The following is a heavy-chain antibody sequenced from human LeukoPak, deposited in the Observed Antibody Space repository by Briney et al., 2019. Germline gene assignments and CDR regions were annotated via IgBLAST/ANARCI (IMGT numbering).Heavy chain of an antibody. J-gene: IGHJ4*02. CDR3: AKGPNYFDS. CDR1: GFSFSNYW. CDR2: MNSDGSAT. Sequence: GGSLRLSCAASGFSFSNYWMHWVRQAPGKGLVWVTRMNSDGSATYYADSVQGRFTISRDNAKNTLYLQMNGLRAEDTAMYFCAKGPNYFDSWGQGTLVTVSS. V-gene: IGHV3-74*01.